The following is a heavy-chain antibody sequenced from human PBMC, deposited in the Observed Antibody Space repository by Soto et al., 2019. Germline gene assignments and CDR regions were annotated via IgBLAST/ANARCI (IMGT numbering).Heavy chain of an antibody. J-gene: IGHJ6*03. V-gene: IGHV3-30*18. CDR3: AKLDLLRSLSPNMDV. D-gene: IGHD3-3*01. Sequence: GGSLRLSCAASGFTFGSYGMHWVRQAPGKGLEWVAVISYDGSNKYYADSVKGRFTISRDNSKNTLYPQMNSLRAEDTAVYYCAKLDLLRSLSPNMDVWGKGTTVTVSS. CDR2: ISYDGSNK. CDR1: GFTFGSYG.